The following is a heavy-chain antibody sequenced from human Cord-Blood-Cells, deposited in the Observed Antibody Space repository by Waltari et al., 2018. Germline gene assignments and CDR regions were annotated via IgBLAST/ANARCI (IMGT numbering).Heavy chain of an antibody. D-gene: IGHD6-13*01. CDR2: IIPILGIA. CDR1: GGTFSSYA. V-gene: IGHV1-69*09. Sequence: QVQLVQSGAEVKKTGSSVKVSCKASGGTFSSYAISWVRQAPGQGLEWMGRIIPILGIANYAQKFQGRVTITADKSTSTAYMELSSLRSEDTAVYYCARDEVAAAGAPFDYWGQGTLVTVSS. CDR3: ARDEVAAAGAPFDY. J-gene: IGHJ4*02.